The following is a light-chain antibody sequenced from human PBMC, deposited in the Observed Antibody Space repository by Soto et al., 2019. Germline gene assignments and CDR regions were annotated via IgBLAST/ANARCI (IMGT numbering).Light chain of an antibody. Sequence: EIVLTQSPATLSLSPGERATLSCRASQSVDNYLAWYQQKPGQTPRLLISETSNMSPGIPARFSASGSGTDYTLTISSLEPEEFAGYYWQQRRSSPITYGQGTRLEIK. V-gene: IGKV3-11*01. CDR3: QQRRSSPIT. CDR2: ETS. CDR1: QSVDNY. J-gene: IGKJ5*01.